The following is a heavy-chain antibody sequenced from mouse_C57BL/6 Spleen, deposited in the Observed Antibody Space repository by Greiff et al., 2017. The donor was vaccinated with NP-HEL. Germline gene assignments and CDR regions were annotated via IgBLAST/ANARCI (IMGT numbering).Heavy chain of an antibody. J-gene: IGHJ2*01. D-gene: IGHD2-4*01. CDR1: GYTFTSYW. V-gene: IGHV1-59*01. Sequence: VQLQQPGAELVRPGTSVKLSCKASGYTFTSYWMHWVKQRPGQGLEWIGVIDPSDSYTNYNQKFKGKATLTVDTSSSTAYMQLSSLTSEDSAVYYCASLIYYDYDVDYWGQGTTLTVSS. CDR3: ASLIYYDYDVDY. CDR2: IDPSDSYT.